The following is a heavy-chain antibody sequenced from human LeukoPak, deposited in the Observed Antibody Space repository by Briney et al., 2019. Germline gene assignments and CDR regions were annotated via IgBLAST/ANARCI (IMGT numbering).Heavy chain of an antibody. V-gene: IGHV4-39*01. J-gene: IGHJ6*02. CDR2: IYYSGST. D-gene: IGHD3-22*01. CDR3: VRRNLDYYDSGDYYYYGMDV. Sequence: PSETLSLTCTVSGVSISSSSYYWGWIRQPPGKGLEWLGSIYYSGSTYYNPSLKSRVTISVDASKNQFSLKLSSVTAADTAVYYCVRRNLDYYDSGDYYYYGMDVWGQGTTVTVSS. CDR1: GVSISSSSYY.